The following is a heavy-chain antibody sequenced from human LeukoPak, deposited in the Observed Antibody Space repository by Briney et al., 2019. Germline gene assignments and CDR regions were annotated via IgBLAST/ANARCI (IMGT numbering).Heavy chain of an antibody. J-gene: IGHJ6*04. CDR3: ARXTXSXXYXXYXXYXMDV. V-gene: IGHV3-30*04. CDR1: XFTFSSYA. D-gene: IGHD4-17*01. CDR2: ISYDGSNK. Sequence: CAASXFTFSSYAMHWVRQAPGKGLEWVAVISYDGSNKYYADSVKGRFTISRDNSKNTLYLQMNRQRAEETAVYYCARXTXSXXYXXYXXYXMDVWGXGTTVTVSS.